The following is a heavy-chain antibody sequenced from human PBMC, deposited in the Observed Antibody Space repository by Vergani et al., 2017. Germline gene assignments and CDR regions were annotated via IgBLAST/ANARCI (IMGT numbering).Heavy chain of an antibody. V-gene: IGHV3-48*01. CDR1: GFTFSSYG. CDR2: IGVSDNSI. CDR3: VRDPDYSTFDS. J-gene: IGHJ4*02. Sequence: VQLVESGGGVVQPGGSLRLSCAASGFTFSSYGMHWVRQTPGKGLEWISYIGVSDNSIYYADSVMGRFAISRDNARNLLFLQMNSLRADDSALYFCVRDPDYSTFDSWGQGTLVTVS. D-gene: IGHD4-11*01.